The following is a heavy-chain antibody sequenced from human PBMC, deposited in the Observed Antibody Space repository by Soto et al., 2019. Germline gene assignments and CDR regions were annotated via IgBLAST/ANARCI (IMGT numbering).Heavy chain of an antibody. V-gene: IGHV4-39*01. CDR1: GGSISSSSYY. Sequence: QLLESGPGLVKPSETLSLTCTVSGGSISSSSYYWGWIRQPPGKGLEWIGSIYYSGSTYYNPSLKSRVTISVDTSKNQFSLKLSSVTAADTAVYYCARPFWSGYFLNYYYYGMDVWGQGTTVTVSS. D-gene: IGHD3-3*01. CDR3: ARPFWSGYFLNYYYYGMDV. J-gene: IGHJ6*02. CDR2: IYYSGST.